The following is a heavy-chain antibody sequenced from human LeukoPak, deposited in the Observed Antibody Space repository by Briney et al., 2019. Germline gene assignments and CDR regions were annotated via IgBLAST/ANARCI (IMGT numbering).Heavy chain of an antibody. CDR1: GFTFSSYG. CDR3: ARGLSGSYHYFDY. V-gene: IGHV3-30*02. Sequence: PGGSLRPSCAASGFTFSSYGMHWVRQAPGKGLEWVAFIRYDGSNKYYADSVKGRFTISRDNSKNTLYLQMNSLRAEDTAVYYCARGLSGSYHYFDYWGQGTLVTVSS. CDR2: IRYDGSNK. J-gene: IGHJ4*02. D-gene: IGHD1-26*01.